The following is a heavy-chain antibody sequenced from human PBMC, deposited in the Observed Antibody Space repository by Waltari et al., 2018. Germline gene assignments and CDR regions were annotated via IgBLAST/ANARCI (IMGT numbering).Heavy chain of an antibody. J-gene: IGHJ3*02. CDR3: ARECGWGYCTSQHAFDI. D-gene: IGHD2-8*01. CDR1: GGSISSSSYY. CDR2: IYYSGST. Sequence: QLQLPESGPGLVKPSETLSLTCTVSGGSISSSSYYWGWIRQPPGKGLEWIGSIYYSGSTYYNPSLKSRVTISVDTSKNQFSLKLSSVTAADTAVYYCARECGWGYCTSQHAFDIWGQGTMVTVSS. V-gene: IGHV4-39*07.